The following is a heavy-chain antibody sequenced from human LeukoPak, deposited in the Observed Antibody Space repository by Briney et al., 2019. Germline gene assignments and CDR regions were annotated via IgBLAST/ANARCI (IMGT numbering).Heavy chain of an antibody. CDR3: ARESGSVTSEVDFDY. CDR1: GFTFGDYA. CDR2: IRQDGSQK. Sequence: PGGSLRLSCTASGFTFGDYAMSWVRQAPGKGLEWVATIRQDGSQKYYVDSVKGRFTISRDNAKDSLYLQMSSLRAGDTAVYYCARESGSVTSEVDFDYWGQGALVTVSS. D-gene: IGHD4-17*01. J-gene: IGHJ4*02. V-gene: IGHV3-7*01.